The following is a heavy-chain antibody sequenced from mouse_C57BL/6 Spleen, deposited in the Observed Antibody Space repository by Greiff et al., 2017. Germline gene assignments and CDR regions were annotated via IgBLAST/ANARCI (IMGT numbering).Heavy chain of an antibody. CDR3: SRPYYYGSSYYAMGY. CDR1: GYSFTDYN. Sequence: VQLKESGPELVKPGASVKISCKASGYSFTDYNMNWVKQSNGKSLEWIGGINPNYGTTSYNQKFKGKATLTVEQSSSTAYMQLNSLTSDDSAVYYCSRPYYYGSSYYAMGYWGQGTSVTVSS. V-gene: IGHV1-39*01. CDR2: INPNYGTT. J-gene: IGHJ4*01. D-gene: IGHD1-1*01.